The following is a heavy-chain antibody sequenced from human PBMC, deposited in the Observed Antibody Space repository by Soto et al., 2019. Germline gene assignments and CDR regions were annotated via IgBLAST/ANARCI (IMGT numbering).Heavy chain of an antibody. V-gene: IGHV3-66*01. CDR2: IYSGGST. D-gene: IGHD6-19*01. J-gene: IGHJ2*01. CDR1: GFTVSSNY. Sequence: EVQLVESGGGLVQPGGSLRLSCAASGFTVSSNYMSWVRQAPGKGLEWVSVIYSGGSTYYADAVKARFSISRDNSKNTLYLQMSSLRAEDTAVYYCASVPVAGTTRYFDLWGRGTLVTVSS. CDR3: ASVPVAGTTRYFDL.